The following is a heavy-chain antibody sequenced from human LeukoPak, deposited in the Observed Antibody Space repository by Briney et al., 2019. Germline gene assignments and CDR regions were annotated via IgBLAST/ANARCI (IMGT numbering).Heavy chain of an antibody. CDR2: INHSGST. D-gene: IGHD2-2*01. CDR3: ARHRHHLVVPWFDP. J-gene: IGHJ5*02. CDR1: GGSFSGYY. V-gene: IGHV4-34*01. Sequence: PSETLSLTCAVYGGSFSGYYWSWIRQPPGKGLEWIGEINHSGSTNYNPSLKSRVTISVDTSKNQFSLKLSSVTAADTAVYYCARHRHHLVVPWFDPWGQGTLVTVSS.